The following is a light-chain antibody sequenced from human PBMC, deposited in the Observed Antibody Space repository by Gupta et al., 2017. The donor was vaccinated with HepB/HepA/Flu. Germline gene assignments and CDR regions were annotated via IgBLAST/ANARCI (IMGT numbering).Light chain of an antibody. Sequence: SVLTQPPSASGPPRQRVTISCSGSSPNIGRSFVYWYQQCPGAAPNLLIYRNNQRPSGVPERFSASKSGTSATLTISRLRAEDDADYYCAAWDNSSSHVEFGGGTKLTVL. V-gene: IGLV1-47*01. J-gene: IGLJ2*01. CDR3: AAWDNSSSHVE. CDR1: SPNIGRSF. CDR2: RNN.